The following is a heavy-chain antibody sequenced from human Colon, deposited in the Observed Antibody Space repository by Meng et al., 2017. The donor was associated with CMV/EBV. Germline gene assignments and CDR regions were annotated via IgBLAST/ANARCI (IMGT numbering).Heavy chain of an antibody. Sequence: ASVKVSCQASGYTFTSYGISWVRQAPGQGLEWMGWISAYNGNTNYAQKLQGRVTMTTDTSTSTAYMELRSLRSDDTAVYYCARGRPIIAEHYDILTGYYFDYWGQGTLVTVSS. V-gene: IGHV1-18*01. CDR3: ARGRPIIAEHYDILTGYYFDY. CDR1: GYTFTSYG. D-gene: IGHD3-9*01. CDR2: ISAYNGNT. J-gene: IGHJ4*02.